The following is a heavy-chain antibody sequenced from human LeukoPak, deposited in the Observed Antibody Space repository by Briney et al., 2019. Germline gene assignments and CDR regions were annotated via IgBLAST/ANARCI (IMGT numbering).Heavy chain of an antibody. J-gene: IGHJ6*02. CDR3: ANGRGSSSSWYPSRNYYYGMDV. Sequence: GGSLRLSCAASGFTFSSYGMHWVRQAPGKGLEWVSAISGSGGSTYYADSVKGRFTISRDNSKNTLYLQMNSLRAEDTAVYYCANGRGSSSSWYPSRNYYYGMDVWGQGTTVTVSS. CDR1: GFTFSSYG. D-gene: IGHD6-13*01. V-gene: IGHV3-23*01. CDR2: ISGSGGST.